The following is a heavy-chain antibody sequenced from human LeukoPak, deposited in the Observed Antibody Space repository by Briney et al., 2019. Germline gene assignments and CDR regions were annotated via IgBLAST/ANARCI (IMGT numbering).Heavy chain of an antibody. J-gene: IGHJ4*02. V-gene: IGHV4-34*01. CDR1: GGSLSGYY. Sequence: SETLSLTCAVYGGSLSGYYWSWIRQSPGKGLEWIGEINHGGSTNYNPSLKSRVTMSVETSKNHFSLRLSSVTAADTAVYFCAREGRMSMGIEYWGQGTLVTVSS. CDR2: INHGGST. CDR3: AREGRMSMGIEY. D-gene: IGHD4/OR15-4a*01.